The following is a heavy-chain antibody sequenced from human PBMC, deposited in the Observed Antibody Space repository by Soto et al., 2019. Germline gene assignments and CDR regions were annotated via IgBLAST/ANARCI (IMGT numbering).Heavy chain of an antibody. CDR1: GFTFSSHW. V-gene: IGHV3-74*01. Sequence: GGSLRLSCAASGFTFSSHWMHWVRQGPGKGLAWVSRINSDGSSISYADSVKGRFTISRDKAENTLYLQMNSLSAEDTAVYYCARSYSTSAVVNDVWGKGTTVTVSS. D-gene: IGHD6-6*01. CDR2: INSDGSSI. J-gene: IGHJ6*04. CDR3: ARSYSTSAVVNDV.